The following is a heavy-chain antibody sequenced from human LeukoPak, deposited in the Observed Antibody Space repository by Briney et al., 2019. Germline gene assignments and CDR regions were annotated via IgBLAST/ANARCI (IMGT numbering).Heavy chain of an antibody. D-gene: IGHD3-22*01. CDR1: GGSISGGSYY. CDR2: IYTSGST. V-gene: IGHV4-61*02. Sequence: PSETLSLTCTVSGGSISGGSYYWSWIRPPAGKGLEWIGRIYTSGSTNYNPCLKRRVTISVETCKNQFSLELSSVTAADTAVYYCARATYYYDSSGRTDAFDIWGQGTMVTVSS. J-gene: IGHJ3*02. CDR3: ARATYYYDSSGRTDAFDI.